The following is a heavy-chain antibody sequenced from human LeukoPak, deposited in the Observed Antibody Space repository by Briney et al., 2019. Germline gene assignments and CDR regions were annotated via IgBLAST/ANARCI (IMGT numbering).Heavy chain of an antibody. CDR3: ARLRDYYYNYMDV. CDR1: GGSISSSSYY. J-gene: IGHJ6*03. CDR2: IYYSGST. Sequence: AETLSLTCTVSGGSISSSSYYWGWIRQPPGKGLEWIGSIYYSGSTYYNPSLKSRVTISVDTSKIQISLKLNSVTAADTAVYYCARLRDYYYNYMDVWGKGTTVTISS. V-gene: IGHV4-39*01.